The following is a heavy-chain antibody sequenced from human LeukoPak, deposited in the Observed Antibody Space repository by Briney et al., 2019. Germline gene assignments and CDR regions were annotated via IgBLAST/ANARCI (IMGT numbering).Heavy chain of an antibody. Sequence: SETLSLTCTVSRGSFSSYYWSWIRQPPGRGLEWIGHIYSSGSTNYNPSLKSRVTMSVDTSKNQFSLKLSSVTAADTAVYYCARDGIAAADYWGQGTLVTVSS. CDR3: ARDGIAAADY. CDR2: IYSSGST. V-gene: IGHV4-59*12. J-gene: IGHJ4*02. CDR1: RGSFSSYY. D-gene: IGHD6-13*01.